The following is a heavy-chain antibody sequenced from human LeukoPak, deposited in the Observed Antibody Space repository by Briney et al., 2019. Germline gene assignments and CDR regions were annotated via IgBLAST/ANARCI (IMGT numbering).Heavy chain of an antibody. Sequence: PSQTLSLTCAVSGGSISSGGYSWSWIRQPPGKGLEWIGYIYHSGSTYYNPSLKSRVTISVDRSKNQFSLKLSSVTAADTAVYYCARAFHYYGSGSYYLGAFVIWGQGTMVTVSS. CDR3: ARAFHYYGSGSYYLGAFVI. CDR2: IYHSGST. J-gene: IGHJ3*02. CDR1: GGSISSGGYS. D-gene: IGHD3-10*01. V-gene: IGHV4-30-2*01.